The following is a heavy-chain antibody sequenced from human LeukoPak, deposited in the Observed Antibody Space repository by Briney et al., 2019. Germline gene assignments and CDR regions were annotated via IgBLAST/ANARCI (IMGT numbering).Heavy chain of an antibody. V-gene: IGHV3-7*03. CDR1: GFTFSSYG. CDR3: AKDSSGIAAPNWFDP. CDR2: IREDESEK. J-gene: IGHJ5*02. Sequence: PGGSLRLSCAASGFTFSSYGMDWVRQAPGKGLEWVANIREDESEKNYVDSVKGRFTISRDNAWNSLYLQMNSLRAEDTAVYYCAKDSSGIAAPNWFDPWGQGTLVTVSS. D-gene: IGHD6-13*01.